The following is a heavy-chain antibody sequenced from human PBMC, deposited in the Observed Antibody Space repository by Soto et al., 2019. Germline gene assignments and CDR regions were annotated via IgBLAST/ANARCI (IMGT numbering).Heavy chain of an antibody. J-gene: IGHJ4*02. Sequence: GGSLRLSCAVSGFTFSNYAMHWVRLAPGTGMEWVAVISFDGSNTFYADSVRGRFSISRDDSRNTMYLEMNSLRAEDTAVYYCARDEYSDSGRNSGFDNWGQGALVTVSS. CDR1: GFTFSNYA. CDR3: ARDEYSDSGRNSGFDN. CDR2: ISFDGSNT. D-gene: IGHD1-26*01. V-gene: IGHV3-30-3*01.